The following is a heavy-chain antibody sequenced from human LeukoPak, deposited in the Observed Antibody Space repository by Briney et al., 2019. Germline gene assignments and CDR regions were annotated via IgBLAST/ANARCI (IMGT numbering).Heavy chain of an antibody. Sequence: GGSLRLSCAGSGFNFGGSAVHWVRQAAGKGLEWVGRIKSKGNSYATAYAASVTGRFTISRDNAKNSLYLQMNSLRAEDTAVYYCARRMSIYFHMDVWGKGTTVAFSS. V-gene: IGHV3-73*01. CDR2: IKSKGNSYAT. J-gene: IGHJ6*03. CDR3: ARRMSIYFHMDV. CDR1: GFNFGGSA.